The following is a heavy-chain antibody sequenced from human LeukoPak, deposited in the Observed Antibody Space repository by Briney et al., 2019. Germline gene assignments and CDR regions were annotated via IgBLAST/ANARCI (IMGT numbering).Heavy chain of an antibody. V-gene: IGHV3-21*01. CDR2: ISSSSSYI. D-gene: IGHD4-23*01. Sequence: KPGGSLRLSCAASGFTFSDYSMNWVRQAPGKGLKWVSSISSSSSYIYYADSVKGRFTISRDNAKNSLYLQMNSLRAEDTAVYYCARDADDYGGNSWDDVFDIWGQGKMVTVS. CDR3: ARDADDYGGNSWDDVFDI. J-gene: IGHJ3*02. CDR1: GFTFSDYS.